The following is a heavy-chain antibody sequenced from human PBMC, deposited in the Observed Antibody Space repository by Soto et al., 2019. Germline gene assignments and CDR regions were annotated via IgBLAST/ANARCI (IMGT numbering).Heavy chain of an antibody. J-gene: IGHJ3*01. CDR1: GFTFGNYA. CDR2: ISGGGGST. Sequence: DVKLLESGGGLVQPGGSLRLACAASGFTFGNYAINWVRLAPGKGLEWVSGISGGGGSTYYADSVKGRFTIFRDTSKNTVFLQMNSLRADDTAVYYCAKGFIVVVTVLRPDDAFDVWGQGTMVTVSS. CDR3: AKGFIVVVTVLRPDDAFDV. V-gene: IGHV3-23*01. D-gene: IGHD2-21*02.